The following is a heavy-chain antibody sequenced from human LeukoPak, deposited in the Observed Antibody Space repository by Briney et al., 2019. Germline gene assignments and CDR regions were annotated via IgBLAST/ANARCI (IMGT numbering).Heavy chain of an antibody. CDR3: ARYYGGPYYYYYMDV. CDR1: GYTLTSYA. Sequence: ASVKVSCKASGYTLTSYAMNWVRQAPGQGLEWMGWINTNTGNPTYAQGFTGRFVFSLDTSVSTAYLQISSLKAEDTAVYYCARYYGGPYYYYYMDVWGKGTTVTVSS. CDR2: INTNTGNP. D-gene: IGHD4-23*01. J-gene: IGHJ6*03. V-gene: IGHV7-4-1*02.